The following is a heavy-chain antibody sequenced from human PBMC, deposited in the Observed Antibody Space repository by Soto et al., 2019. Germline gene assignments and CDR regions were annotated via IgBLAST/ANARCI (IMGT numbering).Heavy chain of an antibody. D-gene: IGHD3-22*01. V-gene: IGHV1-2*04. J-gene: IGHJ4*02. CDR1: GYTFTGYY. CDR3: ARSESPTYYYDRSGPYLDY. CDR2: INPNSGGT. Sequence: QVQLVQSGAEVKKPGASVKVSCKASGYTFTGYYMQWVRQAPGQGLEWMGWINPNSGGTNYAQKFQGWVTMTRDTSISTAYMELSRLRSDDTAVYYCARSESPTYYYDRSGPYLDYWGQGTLVTVSS.